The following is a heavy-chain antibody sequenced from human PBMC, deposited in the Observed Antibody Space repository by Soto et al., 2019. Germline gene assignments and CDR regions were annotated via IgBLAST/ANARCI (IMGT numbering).Heavy chain of an antibody. CDR1: GFTFSSYS. CDR3: ARDPTRIAAPNWFDP. Sequence: PGGSLRLSCAASGFTFSSYSMNWVRQAPGKGLEWVSSISSSSSYIYYADSVKGRFTISRDNAKNSLYLQMNSLRAEDTAVYYCARDPTRIAAPNWFDPWGQGTLVTVSS. J-gene: IGHJ5*02. CDR2: ISSSSSYI. D-gene: IGHD6-13*01. V-gene: IGHV3-21*01.